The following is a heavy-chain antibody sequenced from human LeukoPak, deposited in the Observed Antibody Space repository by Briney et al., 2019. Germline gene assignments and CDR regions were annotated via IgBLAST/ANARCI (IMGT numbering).Heavy chain of an antibody. CDR2: INPSGGST. CDR3: ARDRGFGYYGMDV. D-gene: IGHD3-10*01. Sequence: ASVKVSCKASGYTFTSYYMRWVRQAPGQGLEWMGIINPSGGSTSYAQKFQGRVTMTRDTSTSTVYMELSSLRSEDTAVYYCARDRGFGYYGMDVWGKGTTVTVSS. V-gene: IGHV1-46*01. J-gene: IGHJ6*04. CDR1: GYTFTSYY.